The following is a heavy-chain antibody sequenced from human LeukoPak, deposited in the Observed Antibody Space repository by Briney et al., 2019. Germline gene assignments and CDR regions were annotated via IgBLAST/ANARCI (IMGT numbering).Heavy chain of an antibody. CDR1: GGTFSSYA. CDR3: ARSYSYGYGLDY. CDR2: IIPIFGTA. D-gene: IGHD5-18*01. J-gene: IGHJ4*02. V-gene: IGHV1-69*05. Sequence: ASVKVSCKASGGTFSSYAISWVRQAPGQGLEWMGGIIPIFGTANYAQKFQGRVTMTTDTSTSTAYMELRSLRSDDTAVYYCARSYSYGYGLDYWGQGTLVTVSS.